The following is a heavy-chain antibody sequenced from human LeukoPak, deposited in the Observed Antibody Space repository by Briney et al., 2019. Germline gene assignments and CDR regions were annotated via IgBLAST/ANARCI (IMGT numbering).Heavy chain of an antibody. J-gene: IGHJ4*02. CDR3: ARGTYDSSGYSEI. V-gene: IGHV4-30-2*01. CDR2: IYHSGST. D-gene: IGHD3-22*01. CDR1: GGSISSGGYY. Sequence: SQTLSLTCTVSGGSISSGGYYWSWIRQPPGKGLEWIGYIYHSGSTYYNPSLKSRVTISVDTSKNQFSLKLSSVTAADTAVYYCARGTYDSSGYSEIWGQGXLXTVSS.